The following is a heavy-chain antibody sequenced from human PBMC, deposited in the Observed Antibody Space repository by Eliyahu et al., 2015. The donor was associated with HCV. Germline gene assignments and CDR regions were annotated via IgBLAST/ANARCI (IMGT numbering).Heavy chain of an antibody. V-gene: IGHV1-69*01. CDR3: AIEGGSSGPRWFDP. Sequence: QVQLMQSGAEVKKPGSSVKVSCKASGGTFSSYTISWVRQAPGQGLEWRGGISPIFGSAKYAQKFQGRVTITADESTSTAYVELSSLRSEDTAVYYCAIEGGSSGPRWFDPWGQGTLVTVSS. CDR2: ISPIFGSA. CDR1: GGTFSSYT. D-gene: IGHD6-19*01. J-gene: IGHJ5*01.